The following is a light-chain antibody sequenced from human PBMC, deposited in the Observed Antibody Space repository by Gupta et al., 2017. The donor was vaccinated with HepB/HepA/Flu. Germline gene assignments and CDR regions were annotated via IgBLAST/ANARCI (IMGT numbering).Light chain of an antibody. Sequence: EIVMTQYPATLSVSPGERATRSCRAGQSVSSNLAWYQQKPDPAPRLLIYGASTRATGIPARFSGSGSGTEFTLTISSRQSEDFAVYYCQQDNNWPPLTFGGGTKVEIK. CDR3: QQDNNWPPLT. CDR1: QSVSSN. V-gene: IGKV3-15*01. CDR2: GAS. J-gene: IGKJ4*01.